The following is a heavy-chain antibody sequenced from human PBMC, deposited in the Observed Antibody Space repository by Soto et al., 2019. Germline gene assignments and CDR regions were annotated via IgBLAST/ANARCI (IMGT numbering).Heavy chain of an antibody. J-gene: IGHJ4*02. Sequence: EVQLLESGGGSVQPGGSLRLSCAASGVTFSSYAMSWVRQAPGKGLEWVSAISGRGGSTYYADSVKGPFTISRHNSKNTLYLQMNSLRAEDTAVSYCAKGPGACRGDSWYSTTYYFDYWGQGKMVTVSS. D-gene: IGHD2-15*01. V-gene: IGHV3-23*01. CDR3: AKGPGACRGDSWYSTTYYFDY. CDR1: GVTFSSYA. CDR2: ISGRGGST.